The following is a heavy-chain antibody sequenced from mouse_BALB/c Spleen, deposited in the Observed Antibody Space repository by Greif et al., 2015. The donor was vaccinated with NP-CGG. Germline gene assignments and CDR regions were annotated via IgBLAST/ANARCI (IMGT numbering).Heavy chain of an antibody. CDR2: IYPGDGDT. J-gene: IGHJ4*01. V-gene: IGHV1-82*01. CDR3: ARRRYPYYAMDY. CDR1: GYAFSSSW. Sequence: QVQLQQSGPELVKPGASVKISCKASGYAFSSSWMNWVKQRPGQGLEWIGRIYPGDGDTNYNGKFKGKATLTADKSSSTAYMQLSSLTSVDSAVYFCARRRYPYYAMDYWGQGTSVTVSS. D-gene: IGHD2-14*01.